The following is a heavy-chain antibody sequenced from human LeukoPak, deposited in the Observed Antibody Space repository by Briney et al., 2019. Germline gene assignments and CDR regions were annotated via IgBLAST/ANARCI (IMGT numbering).Heavy chain of an antibody. V-gene: IGHV4-34*01. D-gene: IGHD2-21*01. CDR3: ARDLFWTGFDP. Sequence: SETLSLTCAVYGGSFSGYYWSWIRQLPGKGLEWIGEINHSGSTNYNPSLKSRVTISVDTSKNQFSLKLSSVTAADTAVYYCARDLFWTGFDPWGQGTLVTVSS. CDR2: INHSGST. CDR1: GGSFSGYY. J-gene: IGHJ5*02.